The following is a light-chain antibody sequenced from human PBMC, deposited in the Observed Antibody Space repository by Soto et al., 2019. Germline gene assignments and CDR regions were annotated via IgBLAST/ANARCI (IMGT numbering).Light chain of an antibody. CDR3: GTWDSSLSAGGV. CDR1: SSNMGNNY. J-gene: IGLJ1*01. V-gene: IGLV1-51*01. CDR2: DNN. Sequence: QAVVTQPPSVSAAPGQKVTISCSGSSSNMGNNYVSWYQQLPGTAPKLLIYDNNKRPSGIPDRFSGSKSGTSATLGITGLQTGDESDYYCGTWDSSLSAGGVFGPGTKLTVL.